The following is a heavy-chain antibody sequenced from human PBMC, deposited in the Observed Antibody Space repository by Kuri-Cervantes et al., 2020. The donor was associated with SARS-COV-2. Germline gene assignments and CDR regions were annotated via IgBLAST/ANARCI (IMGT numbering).Heavy chain of an antibody. Sequence: GGSLRLSCAASGFTFSSYAMSWVRQAPGKGLEWVSAISGSGGSTYYADSVKGRFTISRDNSKNTLYLQMNSLRAEDTAAYYCAKDHQYYYDSSGYYYFGYWGQGTLVTSPQ. V-gene: IGHV3-23*01. D-gene: IGHD3-22*01. J-gene: IGHJ4*02. CDR2: ISGSGGST. CDR3: AKDHQYYYDSSGYYYFGY. CDR1: GFTFSSYA.